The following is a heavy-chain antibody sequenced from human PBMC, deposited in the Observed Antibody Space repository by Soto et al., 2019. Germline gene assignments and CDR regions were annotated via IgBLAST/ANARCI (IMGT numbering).Heavy chain of an antibody. J-gene: IGHJ4*02. D-gene: IGHD6-19*01. CDR1: GFTFSSYA. V-gene: IGHV3-30-3*02. Sequence: QVQLVESGGGVVQPGRSLRLSCAASGFTFSSYAMHWVRQAPGKGLEWVAVISYDGSNKYYADSVKGRFTISRDNSKNTLYLQMNSLRAEDTAVYYCAKPIAVAGTGGDYWGQGTLVTVSS. CDR3: AKPIAVAGTGGDY. CDR2: ISYDGSNK.